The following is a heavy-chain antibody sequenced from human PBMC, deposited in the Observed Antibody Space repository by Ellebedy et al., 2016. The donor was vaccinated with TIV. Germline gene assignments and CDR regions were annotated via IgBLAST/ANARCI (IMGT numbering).Heavy chain of an antibody. V-gene: IGHV3-64D*06. CDR1: GFTFSSYA. CDR3: VKEQMITFGGVIVMSAFDI. J-gene: IGHJ3*02. Sequence: GGSLRLSCSASGFTFSSYAMHWVRQAPGKGLEYVSAISGNGGSTYYADSVKGRFTISRDNSKNTLYLQMSSLRAEDTAVYYCVKEQMITFGGVIVMSAFDIWGQGTMVTVSS. D-gene: IGHD3-16*02. CDR2: ISGNGGST.